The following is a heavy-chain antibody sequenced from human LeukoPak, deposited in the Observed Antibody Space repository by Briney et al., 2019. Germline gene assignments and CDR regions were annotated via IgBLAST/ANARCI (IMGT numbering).Heavy chain of an antibody. CDR3: ARDNGYSGYARGYFDY. Sequence: PGGSLRLSCAASGFTFSSYSMNWVRQAPGKGLEWVSYISSSSSTIYYADSVKGRFTISRDNAKNSLYLQMNSLRAEDTAVYYCARDNGYSGYARGYFDYWGQGTLVTVSS. CDR2: ISSSSSTI. CDR1: GFTFSSYS. D-gene: IGHD5-12*01. J-gene: IGHJ4*02. V-gene: IGHV3-48*04.